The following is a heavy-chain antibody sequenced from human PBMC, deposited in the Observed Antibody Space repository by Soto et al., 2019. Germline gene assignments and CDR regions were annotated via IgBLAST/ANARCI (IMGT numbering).Heavy chain of an antibody. CDR1: GFTFSDYY. Sequence: GGSLSLSCAASGFTFSDYYMSWIRQAPGKWREWVSYISSSSSYTNYADSVKGRFTISRDNAKNSLYLQMNSLRAEDTAVYYCARLSDSSGYYFDAFDIWGQGTMVTVSS. D-gene: IGHD3-22*01. V-gene: IGHV3-11*06. CDR3: ARLSDSSGYYFDAFDI. J-gene: IGHJ3*02. CDR2: ISSSSSYT.